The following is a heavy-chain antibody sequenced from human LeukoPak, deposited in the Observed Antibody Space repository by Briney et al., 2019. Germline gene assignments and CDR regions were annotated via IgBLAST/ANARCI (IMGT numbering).Heavy chain of an antibody. CDR3: AHRRGYTYDPAQPRIDWFDP. J-gene: IGHJ5*02. D-gene: IGHD5-18*01. CDR1: GFSLSASGVG. V-gene: IGHV2-5*01. CDR2: IYWNDDK. Sequence: SGPTLVKPTQTLTLTCTFSGFSLSASGVGVGWIRQPPGKALEWLALIYWNDDKRHSPFLKSRLTITKDTSKNQVVLTLTNMDPVDTATYYCAHRRGYTYDPAQPRIDWFDPWGQGTLVTVSS.